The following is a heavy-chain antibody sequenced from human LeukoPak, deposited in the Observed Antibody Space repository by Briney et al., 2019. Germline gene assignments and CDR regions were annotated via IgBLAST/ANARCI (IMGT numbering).Heavy chain of an antibody. J-gene: IGHJ4*02. Sequence: ASVKVSCKVSGYTLTELSMHWVRQAPGKGLEWMGGFDPEDGETIYAQKFQGRVTMTEDTSTDTAYMELSSLRSEDTAVYYRATGIAVAGTSEFDYWGQGTLVTVSS. V-gene: IGHV1-24*01. CDR1: GYTLTELS. CDR2: FDPEDGET. D-gene: IGHD6-19*01. CDR3: ATGIAVAGTSEFDY.